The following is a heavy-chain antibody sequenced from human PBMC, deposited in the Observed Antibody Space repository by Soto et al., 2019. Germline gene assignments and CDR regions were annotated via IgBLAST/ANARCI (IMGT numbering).Heavy chain of an antibody. J-gene: IGHJ5*02. V-gene: IGHV4-34*01. D-gene: IGHD6-13*01. Sequence: SETLSLTCAVYGGSFSGYYWSWIRQPPGKGLEWIGEINHSGSTNYNPSLKSRVTISVDTSNNQFSLKLSSVTAVDTAVYYCARVGTRRAAAGRRLSNWFDPWGKGTLVTVSS. CDR2: INHSGST. CDR1: GGSFSGYY. CDR3: ARVGTRRAAAGRRLSNWFDP.